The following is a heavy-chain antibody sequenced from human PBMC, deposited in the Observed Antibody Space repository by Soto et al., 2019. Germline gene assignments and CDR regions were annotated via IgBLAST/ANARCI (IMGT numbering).Heavy chain of an antibody. Sequence: QITLKESGPTLVKPTQTLTLTCTFSGFSLSTSGVGVGWIRQPPGKALEWLALIYWDDDKRYSPSLKSRLTIPKDNSKNQGVLTMTNMDPVDTATYYCAHRRPLFGELNYWGQGTLVTVSS. V-gene: IGHV2-5*02. D-gene: IGHD3-10*01. CDR3: AHRRPLFGELNY. J-gene: IGHJ4*02. CDR1: GFSLSTSGVG. CDR2: IYWDDDK.